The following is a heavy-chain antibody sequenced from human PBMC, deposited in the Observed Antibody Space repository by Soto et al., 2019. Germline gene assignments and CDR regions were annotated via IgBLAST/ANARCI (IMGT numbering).Heavy chain of an antibody. CDR2: INHSGST. J-gene: IGHJ4*02. CDR1: GGSFSGYY. CDR3: ARGLYSGHGYGTPYYFDY. Sequence: QVQLQQWGAGLLKPSETLSPTCAVYGGSFSGYYWSWIRQPPGKGLEWIGEINHSGSTNYNPSLKSRVTISVDTSKNQFSLKLSSVTAADTAVYYCARGLYSGHGYGTPYYFDYWGQGTLVTVSS. D-gene: IGHD5-12*01. V-gene: IGHV4-34*01.